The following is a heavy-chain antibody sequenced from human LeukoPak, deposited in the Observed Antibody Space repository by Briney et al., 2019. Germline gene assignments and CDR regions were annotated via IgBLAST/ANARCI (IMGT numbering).Heavy chain of an antibody. CDR2: IKPNGGRT. D-gene: IGHD3-3*01. J-gene: IGHJ4*02. Sequence: ASVKVSCKASGYTFTTYSIHWVRQAPGQGLEWMGEIKPNGGRTDYAQKFQGRVTITADKSTSTAYMELSSLRSEDTAVYYCASLRVGFTIFGVVNLGRSTGFDYWGQGTLVTVSS. CDR1: GYTFTTYS. CDR3: ASLRVGFTIFGVVNLGRSTGFDY. V-gene: IGHV1-46*01.